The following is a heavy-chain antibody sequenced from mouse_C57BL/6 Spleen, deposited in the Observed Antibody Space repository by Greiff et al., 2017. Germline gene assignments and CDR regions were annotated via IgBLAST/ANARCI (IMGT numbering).Heavy chain of an antibody. CDR3: ARLRAMEY. V-gene: IGHV1-50*01. J-gene: IGHJ4*01. Sequence: QVQLQQPGAELVKPGASVKLSCKASGYTFTSYWMQWVKQRPGQGLEWIGEIDPSDSYTNYTQKFKGKATLTVDTSSSTAYMQLSSLTSEDSAVYYCARLRAMEYWGQGTSVTVSS. CDR1: GYTFTSYW. CDR2: IDPSDSYT.